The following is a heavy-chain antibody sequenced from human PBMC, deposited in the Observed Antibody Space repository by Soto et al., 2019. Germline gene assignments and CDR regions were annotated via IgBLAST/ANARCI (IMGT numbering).Heavy chain of an antibody. J-gene: IGHJ5*01. CDR3: STRAYDTNGYYRFDH. CDR2: INHSGRV. V-gene: IGHV4-34*01. Sequence: SETLSLTCAVYGGSFSGHSWTWIRQSPGKGLEWIGDINHSGRVNYSPSLKSRVTISLDTSKNQFSLTLSAVTAADTAMYYCSTRAYDTNGYYRFDHWGQGTLVTVS. CDR1: GGSFSGHS. D-gene: IGHD3-22*01.